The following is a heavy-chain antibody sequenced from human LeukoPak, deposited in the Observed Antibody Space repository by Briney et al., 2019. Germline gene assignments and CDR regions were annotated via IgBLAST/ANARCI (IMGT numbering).Heavy chain of an antibody. Sequence: ASVKVSCKASGYTFTRYDINWVRQATGQGLEWMEWMNPNSGNTGYAQKFQGRVTMTRNTSISTAYMELSRLRSEDTAVYYCARGYYDSSGYYYYYWGQGTLVTVSS. CDR3: ARGYYDSSGYYYYY. J-gene: IGHJ4*02. D-gene: IGHD3-22*01. CDR2: MNPNSGNT. CDR1: GYTFTRYD. V-gene: IGHV1-8*01.